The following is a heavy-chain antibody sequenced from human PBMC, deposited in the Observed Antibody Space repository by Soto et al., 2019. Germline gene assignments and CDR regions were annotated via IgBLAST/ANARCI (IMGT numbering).Heavy chain of an antibody. CDR1: GFTFSSYS. J-gene: IGHJ6*03. Sequence: GGSLRLSCAASGFTFSSYSMNWVRQAPGKGLEWVSYISSSSSTIYYADSVKGRFTISRDNAKNSLYLQMNSLRAEDTAVYYCASLLDYGDKGGHYYYYMDVWGKGTTVTVSS. CDR2: ISSSSSTI. D-gene: IGHD4-17*01. CDR3: ASLLDYGDKGGHYYYYMDV. V-gene: IGHV3-48*01.